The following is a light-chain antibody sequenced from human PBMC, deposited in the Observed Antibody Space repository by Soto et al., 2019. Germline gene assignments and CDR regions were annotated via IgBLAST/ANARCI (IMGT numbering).Light chain of an antibody. CDR2: AAS. V-gene: IGKV1-27*01. CDR1: QGIGVY. J-gene: IGKJ4*01. Sequence: DIQMTQSPSSLSASLGDRVTITCRASQGIGVYLAWFQQKPGNAATLLVYAASTLQSGVPSRFSGSRSGTDFTLTVSSLQPEDVATYYCQKYNSAPLTFGGGTRVEIK. CDR3: QKYNSAPLT.